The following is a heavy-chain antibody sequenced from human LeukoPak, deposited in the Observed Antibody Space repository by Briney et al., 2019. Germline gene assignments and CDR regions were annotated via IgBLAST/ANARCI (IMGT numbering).Heavy chain of an antibody. D-gene: IGHD6-13*01. CDR1: GYTFTSYG. Sequence: ASVKVSCKASGYTFTSYGISWVRQAPGQGLEWMGWISAYNGNTNYAQKLQGRVTMTTDTSTSTAYMELRSLRSDDTAVYYCARCVSSSSWDGRRYFDYWGQGTLVTVSS. J-gene: IGHJ4*02. CDR3: ARCVSSSSWDGRRYFDY. CDR2: ISAYNGNT. V-gene: IGHV1-18*01.